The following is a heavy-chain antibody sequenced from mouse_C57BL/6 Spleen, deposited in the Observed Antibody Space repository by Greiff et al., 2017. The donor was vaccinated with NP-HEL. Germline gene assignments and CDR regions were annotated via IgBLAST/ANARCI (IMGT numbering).Heavy chain of an antibody. Sequence: VMLVESGAELVRPGTSVKVSCKASGYAFTNYLIEWVKQRPGQGLEWIGVINPGSGGTNYNEKFKGKATLTADKSSSTAYMQLSSLTSEDSAVYFCARRRNYAMDYWGQGTSVTVSS. CDR1: GYAFTNYL. V-gene: IGHV1-54*01. J-gene: IGHJ4*01. CDR3: ARRRNYAMDY. CDR2: INPGSGGT.